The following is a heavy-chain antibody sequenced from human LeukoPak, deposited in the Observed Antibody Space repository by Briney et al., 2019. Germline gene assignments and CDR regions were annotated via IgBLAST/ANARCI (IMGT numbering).Heavy chain of an antibody. J-gene: IGHJ4*02. CDR2: ISYDGSNK. V-gene: IGHV3-30*03. D-gene: IGHD2-2*01. CDR3: ARAPDPIVVVPAAQDY. CDR1: GFTFSSYG. Sequence: GGSLRLSCAASGFTFSSYGMHWVRQAPGKGLEWVAVISYDGSNKYYADSVKGRFTISRDNSKNTLYLQMNSLRAEDTAVYYCARAPDPIVVVPAAQDYWGQGTLVTVSS.